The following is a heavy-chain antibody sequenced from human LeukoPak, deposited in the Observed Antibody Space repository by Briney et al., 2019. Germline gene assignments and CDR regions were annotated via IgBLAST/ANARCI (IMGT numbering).Heavy chain of an antibody. CDR1: EFTFSSYW. CDR3: ARAVTTLGAFDI. CDR2: INSDGSST. V-gene: IGHV3-74*01. Sequence: GGSLRLSCAASEFTFSSYWMHWVRQAPGKGLVWVSRINSDGSSTSYADSVKGRFTISRDNAKNTLYLQMNSLRAEDTAVYYCARAVTTLGAFDIWGQGTMVTVSS. J-gene: IGHJ3*02. D-gene: IGHD4-17*01.